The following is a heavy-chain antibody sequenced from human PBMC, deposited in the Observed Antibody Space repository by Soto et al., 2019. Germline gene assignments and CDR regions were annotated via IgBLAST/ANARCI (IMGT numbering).Heavy chain of an antibody. Sequence: GESLKISCQGSGYSFTSYWIGWVRQMPGKGLEWMGIIYPGDSDTRYSPSFQGQVTISADKSISTAYLQWSSLKASDTAMYYCARTHGSGSYSLNWFDPWGQGTLVTVSS. V-gene: IGHV5-51*01. CDR1: GYSFTSYW. CDR2: IYPGDSDT. CDR3: ARTHGSGSYSLNWFDP. D-gene: IGHD3-10*01. J-gene: IGHJ5*02.